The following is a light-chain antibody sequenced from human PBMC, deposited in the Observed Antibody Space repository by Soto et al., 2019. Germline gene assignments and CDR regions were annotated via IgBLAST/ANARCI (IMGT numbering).Light chain of an antibody. J-gene: IGKJ5*01. Sequence: DIQMTQSPSTLSASVGDSFTITCRSSQTVGSWLAWYQQKPGTAPKFLIYDASTLESGVPSRFSGSGSGTDFTLTISSLEPEDFAVYYCQQRSNWPPITFGQGTRLEI. CDR1: QTVGSW. CDR3: QQRSNWPPIT. CDR2: DAS. V-gene: IGKV1-5*01.